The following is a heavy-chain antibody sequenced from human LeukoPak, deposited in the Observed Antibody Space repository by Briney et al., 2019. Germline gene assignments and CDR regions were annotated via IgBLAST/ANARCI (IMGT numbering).Heavy chain of an antibody. V-gene: IGHV3-48*04. CDR2: ISSSSSTI. D-gene: IGHD1-26*01. Sequence: GSLRLSCAASGFTFSSYSMNWVRPAPGKGLEWVSFISSSSSTIYYADSVKGRFTISRDNAKNPLYLQMNSLRAEDTAVYYCARDRGGSYSAIDYWGQGTLVTVSS. CDR1: GFTFSSYS. CDR3: ARDRGGSYSAIDY. J-gene: IGHJ4*02.